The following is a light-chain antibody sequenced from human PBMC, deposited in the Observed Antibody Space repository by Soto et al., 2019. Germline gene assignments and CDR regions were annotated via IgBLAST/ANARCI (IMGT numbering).Light chain of an antibody. CDR3: SSQTGSATVL. Sequence: QSALTQPASVSGSPGQSITISCTGTSSDAGAYNFVSWYQQFPGKAPKLMIYEVSNRPSGVSDRFSGSKSGNTASLIISGLQAEDEADYYCSSQTGSATVLFGGGTKLTVL. CDR1: SSDAGAYNF. CDR2: EVS. J-gene: IGLJ2*01. V-gene: IGLV2-14*01.